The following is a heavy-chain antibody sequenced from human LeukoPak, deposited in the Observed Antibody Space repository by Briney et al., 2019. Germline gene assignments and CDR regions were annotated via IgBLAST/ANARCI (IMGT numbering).Heavy chain of an antibody. D-gene: IGHD4-17*01. Sequence: PGGSLRLSCAASGFTFSSYGMHWVRQAPGKGLEWVSYISSSSSTIYYADSVKGRFTISRDNAKNSLYLQMNSLRAEDTAVYYCARELYGDYDGYFDYWGQGTLVTVSS. CDR1: GFTFSSYG. V-gene: IGHV3-48*04. CDR3: ARELYGDYDGYFDY. CDR2: ISSSSSTI. J-gene: IGHJ4*02.